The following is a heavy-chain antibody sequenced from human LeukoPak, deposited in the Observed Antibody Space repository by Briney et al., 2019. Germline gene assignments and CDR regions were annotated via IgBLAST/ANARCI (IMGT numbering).Heavy chain of an antibody. CDR3: SRESGPYSPFGH. CDR2: ISLSGYT. CDR1: GGSITTTNY. J-gene: IGHJ4*02. Sequence: PSETLSLTCGVSGGSITTTNYWSWVRQSPGRGLEWIGEISLSGYTGSNPSLRGRVTMSLDDSKNNLSLTLTSVTAADTAIYYCSRESGPYSPFGHWGQGSLVTVST. V-gene: IGHV4-4*02. D-gene: IGHD1-26*01.